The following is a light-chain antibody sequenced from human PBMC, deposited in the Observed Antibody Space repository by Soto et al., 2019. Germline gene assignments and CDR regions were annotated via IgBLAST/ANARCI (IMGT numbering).Light chain of an antibody. V-gene: IGKV3-15*01. CDR2: RAS. CDR1: QNIDIN. Sequence: EIVMPQSPVTLSVSPGERATLSCRASQNIDINLVWYQQKPGQAPRLLIFRASTRATGIPARFSGSGSGTEFTLTISRLEPEDFAVYYCQQYGYSPITCGQGTRLE. CDR3: QQYGYSPIT. J-gene: IGKJ5*01.